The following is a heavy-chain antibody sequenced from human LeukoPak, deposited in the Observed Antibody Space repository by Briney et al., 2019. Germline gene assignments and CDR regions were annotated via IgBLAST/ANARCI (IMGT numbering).Heavy chain of an antibody. V-gene: IGHV4-4*02. D-gene: IGHD6-13*01. CDR3: ARGVAAADLDWFDS. Sequence: SETLSLTCAVSGDFLSNSNWWSWVRQPPGKGLEWIGEIYHSGSTNYNPSLKSRVTISLDNSKNQFSLKLSSVTAADTAVYYCARGVAAADLDWFDSWGQGTLVTVSS. CDR2: IYHSGST. J-gene: IGHJ5*01. CDR1: GDFLSNSNW.